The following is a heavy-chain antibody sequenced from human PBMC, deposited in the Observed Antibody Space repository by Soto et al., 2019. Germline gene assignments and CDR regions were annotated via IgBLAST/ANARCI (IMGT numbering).Heavy chain of an antibody. CDR3: ARVGRSLAFDI. CDR2: IGTAGDP. J-gene: IGHJ3*02. Sequence: GGSLRLSCAASGFTFSSYDMHWVLQATGKGLEWVSAIGTAGDPYYPCSVKGRFTISRENAKNSLYLQMNRLRAGDTAVYYCARVGRSLAFDIWGQGTMGTVSS. V-gene: IGHV3-13*05. CDR1: GFTFSSYD.